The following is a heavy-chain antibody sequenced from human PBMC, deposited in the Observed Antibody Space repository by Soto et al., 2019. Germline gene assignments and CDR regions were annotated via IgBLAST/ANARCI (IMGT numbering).Heavy chain of an antibody. J-gene: IGHJ6*02. D-gene: IGHD6-13*01. Sequence: GGSLRLSCAASGFTFSSYGMHWVRQAPGKGLEWVAVISYDGSNKYYADSVKGRFTISRDNSKNTLYLQMNSLRAEDTAVYYCAKTHSSSWYGEHYYYYGMDVWGQGTTVTVSS. CDR2: ISYDGSNK. V-gene: IGHV3-30*18. CDR1: GFTFSSYG. CDR3: AKTHSSSWYGEHYYYYGMDV.